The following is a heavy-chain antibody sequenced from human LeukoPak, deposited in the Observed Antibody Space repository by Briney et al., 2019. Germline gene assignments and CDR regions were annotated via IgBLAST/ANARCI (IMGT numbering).Heavy chain of an antibody. D-gene: IGHD5-18*01. CDR2: IYSGGST. CDR1: GFTVSSNY. Sequence: GGSLRLSCAASGFTVSSNYMSWVRQAPGKGLEWVSMIYSGGSTDYADSVKGGFTISRDNSKNTLDLQMNSLRAEDTAVYYCARRGHGYGSPFDYWGQGTLVTVSS. CDR3: ARRGHGYGSPFDY. J-gene: IGHJ4*02. V-gene: IGHV3-66*04.